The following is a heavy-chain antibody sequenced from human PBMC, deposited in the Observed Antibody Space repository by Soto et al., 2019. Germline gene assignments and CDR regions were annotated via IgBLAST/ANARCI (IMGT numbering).Heavy chain of an antibody. CDR1: GYSISSGNY. J-gene: IGHJ6*02. CDR3: RSSTSCYDESCVDV. Sequence: PSETLSLTCAVSGYSISSGNYWAWIRQPPGRGLEWIGSLYHIGSTHYSTSLKSRVTISVDTSKNHFSLELSSVTAADTAIYCCRSSTSCYDESCVDVWGQGTMVTVSS. D-gene: IGHD2-2*01. V-gene: IGHV4-38-2*01. CDR2: LYHIGST.